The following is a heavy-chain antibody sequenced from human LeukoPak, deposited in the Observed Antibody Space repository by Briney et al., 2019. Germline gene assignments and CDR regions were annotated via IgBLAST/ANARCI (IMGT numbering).Heavy chain of an antibody. D-gene: IGHD6-13*01. V-gene: IGHV3-30*03. CDR1: GFTFSSYG. CDR3: AGGAAAGTLDY. CDR2: ISYDGSNK. J-gene: IGHJ4*02. Sequence: GGSLRLSCAASGFTFSSYGMHWVRQAPGKGLEWVAVISYDGSNKYYADSVKGRFTISRDNSKNTLYLQMNSLRAEDTAVYYCAGGAAAGTLDYWGQGTLVTVSS.